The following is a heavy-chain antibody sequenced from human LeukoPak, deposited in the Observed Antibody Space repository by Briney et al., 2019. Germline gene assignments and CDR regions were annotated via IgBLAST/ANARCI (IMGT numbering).Heavy chain of an antibody. Sequence: GGSLRLSCAASGFTFSSYSMNWVRQAPGKGLEWVSSISSSSSYIYYADSVKGRFTISRDNSKNTLYLQMNSLRAEDTAVYYCAKEMWAYCGGDCGGDYWGQGTLVTVSS. J-gene: IGHJ4*02. D-gene: IGHD2-21*02. CDR3: AKEMWAYCGGDCGGDY. CDR2: ISSSSSYI. CDR1: GFTFSSYS. V-gene: IGHV3-21*01.